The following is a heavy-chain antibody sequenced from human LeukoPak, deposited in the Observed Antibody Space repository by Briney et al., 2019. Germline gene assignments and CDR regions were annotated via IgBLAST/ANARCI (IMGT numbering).Heavy chain of an antibody. V-gene: IGHV1-2*02. CDR1: GYTFTGYY. J-gene: IGHJ3*02. CDR2: INPNSGGT. D-gene: IGHD2-2*02. CDR3: AREGYCSSTSCYNAFDI. Sequence: ASVKVSFKASGYTFTGYYMHWVRQAPGQGLEWMGWINPNSGGTNYAQKFQGRVTMTRDTSISTAYMELSRLRSDDTAVYYCAREGYCSSTSCYNAFDIWGQGTMVTVSS.